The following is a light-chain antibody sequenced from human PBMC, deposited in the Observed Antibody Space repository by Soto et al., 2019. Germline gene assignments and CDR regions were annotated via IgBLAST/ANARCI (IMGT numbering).Light chain of an antibody. CDR2: DAS. CDR3: QLRSNWPPIT. J-gene: IGKJ5*01. CDR1: QSISSY. V-gene: IGKV3-11*01. Sequence: EIGLKQSPATLSLSPGERAILSCRASQSISSYLAWYQQKPGQAPRLLIYDASTRATGIPARFSGSGSGTDFTLTISSLEPEDFAVYYCQLRSNWPPITFGQGTRLENK.